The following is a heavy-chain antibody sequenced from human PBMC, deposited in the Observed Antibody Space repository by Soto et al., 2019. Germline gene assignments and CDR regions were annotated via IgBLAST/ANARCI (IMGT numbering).Heavy chain of an antibody. Sequence: GGSLRLSCEASGFPFSNAWMNWVRQAPGKGLEWVGRIKSKTDGGTTDYAAPVKGRFTISRDDSKDTLYLQMNSLKTEDTAVYYCTTEFDYYDSSGYYYATDYWGQGALVTVSS. CDR3: TTEFDYYDSSGYYYATDY. V-gene: IGHV3-15*07. J-gene: IGHJ4*02. CDR1: GFPFSNAW. CDR2: IKSKTDGGTT. D-gene: IGHD3-22*01.